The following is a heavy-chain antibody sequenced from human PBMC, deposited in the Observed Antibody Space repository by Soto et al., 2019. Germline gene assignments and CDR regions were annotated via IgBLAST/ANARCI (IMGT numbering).Heavy chain of an antibody. V-gene: IGHV4-34*01. J-gene: IGHJ4*02. CDR3: ARGRRSRISI. Sequence: SETLSLTCAVYGGSFSGYYWSWIRQPPGKGLEWIGEINHSGSTNYNPSLKSRVTISVDTSKNQFSLKLSSVTAADTAVYYCARGRRSRISIWGQGTLVTVSS. CDR1: GGSFSGYY. D-gene: IGHD3-9*01. CDR2: INHSGST.